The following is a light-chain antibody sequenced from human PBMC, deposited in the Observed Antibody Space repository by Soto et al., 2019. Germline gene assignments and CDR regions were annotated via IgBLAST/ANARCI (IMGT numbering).Light chain of an antibody. Sequence: IVFTQSPGTLSLSPEERATLSCRASQSISSSYLAWYQQKPGQAPRLLIYGAFSRATGIPDRFSGSGSGTDFTLTISSLEPEDFAVYYCQQRSNWPLTFGGGTKVDIK. CDR2: GAF. CDR1: QSISSSY. V-gene: IGKV3D-20*02. J-gene: IGKJ4*01. CDR3: QQRSNWPLT.